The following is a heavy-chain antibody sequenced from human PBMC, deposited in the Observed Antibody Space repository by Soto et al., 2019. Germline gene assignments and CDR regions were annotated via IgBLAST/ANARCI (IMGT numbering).Heavy chain of an antibody. J-gene: IGHJ4*02. Sequence: GGSLRLSCAASGFTFSSYWMSWVRHAPGKGLEWVANIKQDGSEKYYVDSVKGRFTISRDNAKNSLYLQMNSLRAEDTAVYYCARSPSWYAAYYFDYWGQGTLVTVSS. V-gene: IGHV3-7*01. D-gene: IGHD6-13*01. CDR3: ARSPSWYAAYYFDY. CDR1: GFTFSSYW. CDR2: IKQDGSEK.